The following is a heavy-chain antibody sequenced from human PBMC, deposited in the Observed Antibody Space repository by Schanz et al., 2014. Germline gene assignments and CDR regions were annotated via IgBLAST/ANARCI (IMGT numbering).Heavy chain of an antibody. CDR2: IKEDGSQK. D-gene: IGHD1-26*01. J-gene: IGHJ4*02. CDR3: TRDRAYHSFDY. CDR1: GFISDYG. V-gene: IGHV3-7*01. Sequence: EVQLVESGGGLIHPGGSLRLSCAGSGFISDYGMHWVRQAPGRGLEWVATIKEDGSQKYYLDSVKGRFTISRDNARNSLFLQMTSLRAEDTALYYCTRDRAYHSFDYWGQGTLVTVSS.